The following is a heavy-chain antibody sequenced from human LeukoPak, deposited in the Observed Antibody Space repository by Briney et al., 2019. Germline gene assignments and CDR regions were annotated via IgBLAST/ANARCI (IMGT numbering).Heavy chain of an antibody. CDR3: ARETYSLADV. J-gene: IGHJ6*02. D-gene: IGHD4-11*01. V-gene: IGHV3-33*01. CDR1: GFSFSSHG. CDR2: TWFDDSYQ. Sequence: PGGSLRLSCAASGFSFSSHGMHWVRQAPGKGLEWVGVTWFDDSYQHYAGSVRGRFTISRDNSKNTVYLQMNSLRAEDTAVYYWARETYSLADVWGQGTTVIVSS.